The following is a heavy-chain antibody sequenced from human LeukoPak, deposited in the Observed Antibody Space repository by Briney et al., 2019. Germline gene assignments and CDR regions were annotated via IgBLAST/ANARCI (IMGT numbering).Heavy chain of an antibody. Sequence: SETLSLTCAVYGGSFSGYYWSWIRQPPGKGLEWIGEINHSGSTNYNPSLKSRVTISVDTSMNQFSLKLSSVTAADTAVYYCARVFYYDYVWGSYRGNYYFDYWGQGTLVTVSS. J-gene: IGHJ4*02. CDR3: ARVFYYDYVWGSYRGNYYFDY. CDR1: GGSFSGYY. CDR2: INHSGST. V-gene: IGHV4-34*01. D-gene: IGHD3-16*01.